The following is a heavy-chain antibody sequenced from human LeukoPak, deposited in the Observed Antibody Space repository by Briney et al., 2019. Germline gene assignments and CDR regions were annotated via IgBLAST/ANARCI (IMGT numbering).Heavy chain of an antibody. J-gene: IGHJ3*01. Sequence: GGSLRLSCAASGSTFSNAWMSWVRQAPGKGLEWVGRIESKIDGGTTDYAAPVKGRFTISRDDSKNTLYLQMNSLKTEDTAVYYCATSTGGSSFDAFDFWGRGTMVTVSS. V-gene: IGHV3-15*04. D-gene: IGHD6-6*01. CDR3: ATSTGGSSFDAFDF. CDR1: GSTFSNAW. CDR2: IESKIDGGTT.